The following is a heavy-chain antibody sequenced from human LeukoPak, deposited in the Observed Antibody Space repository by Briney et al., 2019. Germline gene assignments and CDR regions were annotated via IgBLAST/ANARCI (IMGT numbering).Heavy chain of an antibody. D-gene: IGHD2-2*02. Sequence: SETLSLTCPVYGGSFSGYYWSWIRQPPGKGLEWIGEINHSGSTNYNPSLKSRVTISVDTSKNQFSLKLSSVTAADTAVYYCARENIVVVPAAIWYYYYYMDVWGKGTTVTVSS. V-gene: IGHV4-34*01. CDR3: ARENIVVVPAAIWYYYYYMDV. CDR2: INHSGST. J-gene: IGHJ6*03. CDR1: GGSFSGYY.